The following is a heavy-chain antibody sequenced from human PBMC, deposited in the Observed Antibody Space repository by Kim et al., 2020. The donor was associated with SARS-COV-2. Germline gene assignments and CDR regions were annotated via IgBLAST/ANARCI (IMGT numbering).Heavy chain of an antibody. CDR2: ISSSSSYI. D-gene: IGHD2-15*01. Sequence: VGSLRLSCAASGFTFSSYSMNWVRQAPGKGLEWVSSISSSSSYIYYADSVKGRFTISRDNAKNSLYLQMNSLRAEDTAVYYCARGGAGGGGAAFDYWGQGTLVTVSS. CDR3: ARGGAGGGGAAFDY. J-gene: IGHJ4*02. V-gene: IGHV3-21*01. CDR1: GFTFSSYS.